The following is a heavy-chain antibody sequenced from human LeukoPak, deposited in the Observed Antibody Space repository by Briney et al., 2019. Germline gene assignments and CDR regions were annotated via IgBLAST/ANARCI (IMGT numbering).Heavy chain of an antibody. Sequence: GGSLRLSCAVSGFTFSVYSMNWVRQAPGKGLEWVSYISSAGTTSYYADSVKGRFTISRDNVENSLYLQMNSLRVDDTAVYCCARDFEVPAAAPDYYYYYYMDVWGKGTTVTVSS. V-gene: IGHV3-48*04. D-gene: IGHD2-2*01. CDR2: ISSAGTTS. CDR1: GFTFSVYS. CDR3: ARDFEVPAAAPDYYYYYYMDV. J-gene: IGHJ6*03.